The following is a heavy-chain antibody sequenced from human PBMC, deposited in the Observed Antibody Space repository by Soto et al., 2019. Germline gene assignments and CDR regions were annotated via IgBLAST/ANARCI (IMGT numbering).Heavy chain of an antibody. D-gene: IGHD2-8*01. Sequence: ASVKVSCKASGGTFSSYTISWVRQAPGQGLEWMGRIIPILGIANYAQKFQGRVTITADKSTSTAYMELSSLRSEDTAVYYCARDPAPIDCTNGVCYNYYFYGMDVWGQGTPVTVSS. CDR3: ARDPAPIDCTNGVCYNYYFYGMDV. CDR1: GGTFSSYT. V-gene: IGHV1-69*04. J-gene: IGHJ6*02. CDR2: IIPILGIA.